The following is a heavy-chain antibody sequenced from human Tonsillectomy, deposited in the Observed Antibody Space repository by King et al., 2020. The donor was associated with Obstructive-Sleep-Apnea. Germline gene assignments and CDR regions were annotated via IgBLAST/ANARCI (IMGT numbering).Heavy chain of an antibody. V-gene: IGHV5-51*01. Sequence: QLVQSGAEVKKPGESLKISCKGSGYSFTSYWIGWVLQMPGKGLEWMGIRYPVDTDTRYSPSFQGQVTISADKAISTAYLQWSSLKASDTAMYYCARSTYSSSWYGGFDPWGQGTLVTVSS. CDR3: ARSTYSSSWYGGFDP. J-gene: IGHJ5*02. CDR2: RYPVDTDT. D-gene: IGHD6-13*01. CDR1: GYSFTSYW.